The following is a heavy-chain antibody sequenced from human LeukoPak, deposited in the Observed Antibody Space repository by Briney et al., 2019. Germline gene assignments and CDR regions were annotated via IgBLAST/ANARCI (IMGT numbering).Heavy chain of an antibody. CDR3: ARDLVTVTKGFDI. CDR1: GDSFSSHY. Sequence: PSETLSLTCTVSGDSFSSHYWTWIRQPPGKGLEWIGYISYIGSTNYNPSLKSRVTISIATSKNQFSLKLSSVTAAATAVYYCARDLVTVTKGFDIWGQGTMVSVSS. J-gene: IGHJ3*02. V-gene: IGHV4-59*11. D-gene: IGHD4-17*01. CDR2: ISYIGST.